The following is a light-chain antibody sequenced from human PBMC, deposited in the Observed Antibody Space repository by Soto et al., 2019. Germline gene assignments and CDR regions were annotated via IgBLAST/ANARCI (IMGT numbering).Light chain of an antibody. CDR2: EGI. Sequence: QSVLTQPASVSGSLGQSITISCTGNGSDVGSYKLVSWYQQHPGKAPKLIIFEGINRPSGVSNRFSGSKSDNTASLTISGLQAEDEADYYCCSYVGTWVFGGGTKLTVL. J-gene: IGLJ3*02. V-gene: IGLV2-23*01. CDR1: GSDVGSYKL. CDR3: CSYVGTWV.